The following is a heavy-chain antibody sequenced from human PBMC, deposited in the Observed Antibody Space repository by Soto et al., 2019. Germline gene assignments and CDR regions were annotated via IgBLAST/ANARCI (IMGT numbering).Heavy chain of an antibody. D-gene: IGHD3-22*01. CDR2: IYSGGST. Sequence: GGSLRLSCAASGFTVSSNYMSWVRQAPGKGLEWVSVIYSGGSTYYADSVKVRFIISRDNSKNTLYLQMNSLRAEDTAVYYCARGGPNLSESSGYSDYWGQGTLVTVSS. CDR3: ARGGPNLSESSGYSDY. V-gene: IGHV3-53*01. J-gene: IGHJ4*02. CDR1: GFTVSSNY.